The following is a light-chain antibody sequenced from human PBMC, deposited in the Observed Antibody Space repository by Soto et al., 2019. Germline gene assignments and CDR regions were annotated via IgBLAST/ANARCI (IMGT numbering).Light chain of an antibody. CDR1: QRLTSS. CDR3: HQRTNGIT. V-gene: IGKV3-11*01. Sequence: ESVLTQSPATLSLSPGERATLYCRASQRLTSSLAWYQQKPGQPPRLLIYDASNRATGIPARFSGSGSGPDFTLTISSLEPEDFAVYFCHQRTNGITFGQGTRLESK. J-gene: IGKJ5*01. CDR2: DAS.